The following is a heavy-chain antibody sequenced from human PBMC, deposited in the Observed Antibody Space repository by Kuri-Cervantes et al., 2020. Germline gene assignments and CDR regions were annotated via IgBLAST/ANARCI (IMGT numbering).Heavy chain of an antibody. V-gene: IGHV3-23*01. CDR1: GFTFSNAW. Sequence: GGSLRLSCAASGFTFSNAWMSWVRQAPGKGLEWVSGIPGSGPDRYYADSVKGRFTISRDNSKNTQFLQMTSLRVEDTAVYYCAKDYGYCTGGSCYLTTPYYFDSWGQGTLVTVSS. D-gene: IGHD2-8*02. CDR3: AKDYGYCTGGSCYLTTPYYFDS. J-gene: IGHJ4*02. CDR2: IPGSGPDR.